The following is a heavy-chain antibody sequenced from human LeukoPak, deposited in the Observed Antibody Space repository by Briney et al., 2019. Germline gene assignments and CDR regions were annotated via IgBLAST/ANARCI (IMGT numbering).Heavy chain of an antibody. CDR2: IYHSGST. D-gene: IGHD2-2*01. CDR1: GGSISSGGYY. J-gene: IGHJ5*02. CDR3: ARSSFHCSSTSCYWFDP. Sequence: SETLSLTCTVSGGSISSGGYYWNWIRQPPGKGLEWIGYIYHSGSTYYNPSLKSRVTISVDRSKNQFSLKLSSVTAADTAVYYCARSSFHCSSTSCYWFDPWGQGTLVTVSS. V-gene: IGHV4-30-2*01.